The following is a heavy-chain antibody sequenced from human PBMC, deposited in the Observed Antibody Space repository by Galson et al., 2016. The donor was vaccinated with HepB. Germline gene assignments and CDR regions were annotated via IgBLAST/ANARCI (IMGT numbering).Heavy chain of an antibody. CDR3: ARDLVDSSGWVDY. CDR1: GYIFTNHA. D-gene: IGHD6-19*01. J-gene: IGHJ4*02. V-gene: IGHV1-18*04. Sequence: SVKVSCKAPGYIFTNHAFSWVRQAPGQSLEWMGWIDTKNGNTVYARKLQGRVTMTTDTSTNTAYMELTSLRSDDTAVYYCARDLVDSSGWVDYWGQGTLVTVSS. CDR2: IDTKNGNT.